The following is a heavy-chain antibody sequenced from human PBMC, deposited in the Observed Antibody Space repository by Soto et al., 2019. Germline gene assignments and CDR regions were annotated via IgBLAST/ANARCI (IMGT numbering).Heavy chain of an antibody. D-gene: IGHD3-22*01. V-gene: IGHV3-30*18. Sequence: QVQLVESGGGVVQPGRSLRLSCAASGFTFSSYGMHWVRQAPGKGLEWVAVISYDGSNKYYADSVKGRFTISRDNSKNTLYLQMNSLRAEDTAVYYCAKVYYYDSSGYYYADAFDIWGQGTMVTVSS. CDR2: ISYDGSNK. CDR1: GFTFSSYG. CDR3: AKVYYYDSSGYYYADAFDI. J-gene: IGHJ3*02.